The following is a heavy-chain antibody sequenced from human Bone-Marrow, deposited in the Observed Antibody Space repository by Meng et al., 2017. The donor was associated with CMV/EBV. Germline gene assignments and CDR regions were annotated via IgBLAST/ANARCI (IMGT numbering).Heavy chain of an antibody. V-gene: IGHV4-39*07. Sequence: SSCDMHWIRQPPGKGLEWIGSMSYSGTTYYNPSLESRVTISLDASNNQFSLRLSSVTAADTAVYYCARRGRAERSGYSYFDYWGQGTLVTVSS. D-gene: IGHD3-3*01. J-gene: IGHJ4*02. CDR3: ARRGRAERSGYSYFDY. CDR1: SSCD. CDR2: MSYSGTT.